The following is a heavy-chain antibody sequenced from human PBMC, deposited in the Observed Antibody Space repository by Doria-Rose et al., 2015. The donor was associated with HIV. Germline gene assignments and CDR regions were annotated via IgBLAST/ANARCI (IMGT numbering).Heavy chain of an antibody. V-gene: IGHV4-31*03. CDR3: ARMGSYRELDY. Sequence: LVKPSDTLSLICRVPVSSVSSRGYYWNWIRQVPGKGLESLGYTYYTGTSDYSPSLKGRLNMAVDTSKNQFSLKLSFVTVADTAVYYCARMGSYRELDYWGQGTLVSVSA. D-gene: IGHD3-3*01. CDR2: TYYTGTS. J-gene: IGHJ4*02. CDR1: VSSVSSRGYY.